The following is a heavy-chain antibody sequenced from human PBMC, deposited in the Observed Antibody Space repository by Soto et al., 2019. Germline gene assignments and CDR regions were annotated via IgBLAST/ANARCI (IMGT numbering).Heavy chain of an antibody. D-gene: IGHD6-13*01. CDR2: ISSSSSYI. CDR3: ARDHKQLVRYGMDV. J-gene: IGHJ6*02. V-gene: IGHV3-21*01. Sequence: GGSLRLSCAASGFTFSSYSMNWVRQAPGKGLEWVSSISSSSSYIYYADSVKGRFTISRDNAKNSLYLQMNSLRAEDTAVYYCARDHKQLVRYGMDVWGQGTTVTVSS. CDR1: GFTFSSYS.